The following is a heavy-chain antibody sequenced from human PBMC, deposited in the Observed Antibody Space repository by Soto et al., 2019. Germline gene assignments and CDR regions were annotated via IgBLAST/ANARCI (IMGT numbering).Heavy chain of an antibody. D-gene: IGHD6-19*01. CDR2: VSGSGGST. Sequence: GGSLRLSCAASGFTFSSYAMNWVRQAPGKGLEGVSGVSGSGGSTYYADSVKGRFTISRDNSKNTLYLQMSSLRFEDTAVYYCAVRWLGYYFDYWGQGTLVTVSS. CDR3: AVRWLGYYFDY. CDR1: GFTFSSYA. J-gene: IGHJ4*02. V-gene: IGHV3-23*01.